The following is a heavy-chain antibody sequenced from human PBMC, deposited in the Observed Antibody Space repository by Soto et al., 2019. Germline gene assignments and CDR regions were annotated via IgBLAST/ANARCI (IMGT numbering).Heavy chain of an antibody. CDR3: ARHGYSNYADY. V-gene: IGHV4-39*01. J-gene: IGHJ4*02. CDR2: IYYSGST. Sequence: SETLSLTCTVSGGSISSSSYYWGWIRQPPGKGLEWIGSIYYSGSTYYNPSLKSRVTISVDTSKNQFSLKLSSVTAADTAVYYCARHGYSNYADYWGQGTLVTVSS. D-gene: IGHD4-4*01. CDR1: GGSISSSSYY.